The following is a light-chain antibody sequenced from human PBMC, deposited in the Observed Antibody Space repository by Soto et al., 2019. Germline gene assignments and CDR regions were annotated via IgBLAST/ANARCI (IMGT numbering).Light chain of an antibody. CDR2: EVN. V-gene: IGLV2-8*01. Sequence: SALTQPPSVSGSPGQSVTISCTGTSSDVGFFNYVSWYQHHPGKIPKFLIYEVNKRPSGVPDRFSGSKSGNTASLTVSGLQPEDEAEYFCSSFVDGTSYVFGTGTKVTVL. CDR3: SSFVDGTSYV. J-gene: IGLJ1*01. CDR1: SSDVGFFNY.